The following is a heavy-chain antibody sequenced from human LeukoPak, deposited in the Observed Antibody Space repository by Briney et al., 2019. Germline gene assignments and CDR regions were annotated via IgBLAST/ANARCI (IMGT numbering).Heavy chain of an antibody. D-gene: IGHD3-10*01. V-gene: IGHV3-30*02. J-gene: IGHJ5*02. CDR2: IRYDGNDK. CDR1: GFTFSSYW. Sequence: PGGSLRLSCAASGFTFSSYWMTWVRQAPGKGLEWVAFIRYDGNDKFYAETVKGRFTISRDTSRNTLYLQMNRLRPEDTAVYYCAKGLMRDRWFGESWGQGTLVTVSS. CDR3: AKGLMRDRWFGES.